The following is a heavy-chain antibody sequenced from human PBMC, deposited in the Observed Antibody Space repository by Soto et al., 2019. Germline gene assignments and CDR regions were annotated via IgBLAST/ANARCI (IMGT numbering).Heavy chain of an antibody. CDR1: GASISSGDYY. J-gene: IGHJ4*02. CDR3: ARASYDSSTYSLDY. D-gene: IGHD3-22*01. Sequence: QVQLQESGPGLEKPSQTLSLTCTVSGASISSGDYYWTWIRQPPGKVLEWIGSIYYSGSTYYNPSLKSRVTISVDTSNTQFSLKLSSVTAADTAVYYCARASYDSSTYSLDYWGQGTLVTFSS. V-gene: IGHV4-30-4*01. CDR2: IYYSGST.